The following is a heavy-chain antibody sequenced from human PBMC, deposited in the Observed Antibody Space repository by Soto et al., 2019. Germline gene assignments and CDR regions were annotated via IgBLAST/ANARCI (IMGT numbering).Heavy chain of an antibody. D-gene: IGHD3-10*01. Sequence: EVQLVESGGGLVQPGGSLRLSCAASGFTFSSYWMHWVRQAPGKGLMWVSRINSDGSSTSYADSVKGRFTISRDNAKNTLYLQMNSLRAEDTAVYYCARDGQQLLWFGVYYYGMDVWGQGTTVTVSS. CDR3: ARDGQQLLWFGVYYYGMDV. V-gene: IGHV3-74*01. J-gene: IGHJ6*02. CDR2: INSDGSST. CDR1: GFTFSSYW.